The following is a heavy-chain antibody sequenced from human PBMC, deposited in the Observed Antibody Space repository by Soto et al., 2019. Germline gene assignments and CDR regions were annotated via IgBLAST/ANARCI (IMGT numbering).Heavy chain of an antibody. V-gene: IGHV5-51*01. D-gene: IGHD4-4*01. J-gene: IGHJ4*02. CDR2: IYPGDSTS. CDR1: GYSFRSYW. CDR3: ARRLHSDSVHITPVSPDY. Sequence: GESLKISCKTSGYSFRSYWIGWVRQMPGKGLEWMAIIYPGDSTSRYSPSFQGQVTISADKSFSTVFLQWSGLKASDSAIYYCARRLHSDSVHITPVSPDYWGQGTLVTVSS.